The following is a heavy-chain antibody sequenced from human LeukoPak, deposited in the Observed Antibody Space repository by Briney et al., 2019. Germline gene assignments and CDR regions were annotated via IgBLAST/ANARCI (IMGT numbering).Heavy chain of an antibody. CDR3: ARDGDYGDYFDY. V-gene: IGHV4-59*01. Sequence: PSETLSLTCAVYGGSISSYYWSWIRQPPGKGLEWIGYIYYSGSTNYNPSLKSRVTISVDTSKNQFSLKLSSVTAADTAVYYCARDGDYGDYFDYWGQGTLVTVSS. D-gene: IGHD4-17*01. CDR1: GGSISSYY. J-gene: IGHJ4*02. CDR2: IYYSGST.